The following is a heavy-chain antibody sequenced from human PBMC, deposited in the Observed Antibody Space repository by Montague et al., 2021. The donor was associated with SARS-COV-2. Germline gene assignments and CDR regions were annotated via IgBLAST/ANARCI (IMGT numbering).Heavy chain of an antibody. Sequence: SETLSLTCTVSGGSISSYYWSWIRQPPGKGLEWIGYIYYSGSTNYNPSLKSRVTISVDTSKNQFSLKLNSVTAADTAVYYCARDLVAGGMDVWGQGTTVTVSS. J-gene: IGHJ6*02. V-gene: IGHV4-59*01. CDR3: ARDLVAGGMDV. CDR2: IYYSGST. D-gene: IGHD2-8*02. CDR1: GGSISSYY.